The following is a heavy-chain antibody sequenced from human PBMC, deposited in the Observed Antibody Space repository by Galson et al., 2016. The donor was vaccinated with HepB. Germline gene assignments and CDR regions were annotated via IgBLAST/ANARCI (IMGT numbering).Heavy chain of an antibody. D-gene: IGHD3-16*01. V-gene: IGHV3-21*01. CDR3: ARPPEGDRRYFDL. Sequence: SLRLSCAASGFTFSSQAMSWLRQAPGKGLEWVSFISTTLGYKYYADSLKGRVTISRDNAKNTPYLQMTSLRAEDTAVYYCARPPEGDRRYFDLWGRGTLVTVSS. CDR2: ISTTLGYK. J-gene: IGHJ2*01. CDR1: GFTFSSQA.